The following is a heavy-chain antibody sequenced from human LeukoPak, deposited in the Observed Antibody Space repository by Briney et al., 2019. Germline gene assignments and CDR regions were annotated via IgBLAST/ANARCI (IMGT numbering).Heavy chain of an antibody. CDR3: ARAYLRSGCDL. V-gene: IGHV3-66*01. CDR1: RFTVSNNY. J-gene: IGHJ4*02. CDR2: IYSGGST. Sequence: GGSLRLSCVASRFTVSNNYMHWVRQAPGKGLEWVSVIYSGGSTYYADSVKGRFTISRDKSENTLYLQVNSLRAEDTAVYYCARAYLRSGCDLWGQGTLVTVSS. D-gene: IGHD4-17*01.